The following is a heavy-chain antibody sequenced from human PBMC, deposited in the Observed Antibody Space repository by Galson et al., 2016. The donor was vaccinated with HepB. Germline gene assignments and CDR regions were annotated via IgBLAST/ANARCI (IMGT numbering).Heavy chain of an antibody. Sequence: SLRLSCAASGFTLSDYYMSWVRQAPGKGLEWLSIISGSGTSIYYADSAKGRFTTSRDNSQNTLFLHMNSLRAEDTAVYYCAKERFWSGYTYFDPWGQGTLVTVPS. D-gene: IGHD3-3*01. J-gene: IGHJ5*02. V-gene: IGHV3-11*01. CDR3: AKERFWSGYTYFDP. CDR1: GFTLSDYY. CDR2: ISGSGTSI.